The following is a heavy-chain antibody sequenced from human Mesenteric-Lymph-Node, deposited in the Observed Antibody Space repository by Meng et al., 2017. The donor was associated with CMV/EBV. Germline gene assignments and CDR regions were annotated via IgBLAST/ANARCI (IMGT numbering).Heavy chain of an antibody. CDR2: FSHDGRTK. J-gene: IGHJ4*02. Sequence: GGSLRLSCAASGFTFNSYTMHWVRQAPGKGLEWVALFSHDGRTKVYAEFVRGRSTISRDNSKNTLYLQLNSLTTEDTAVYYCAREMTSSSPDYWGQGTLVTVSS. V-gene: IGHV3-30*04. D-gene: IGHD6-6*01. CDR1: GFTFNSYT. CDR3: AREMTSSSPDY.